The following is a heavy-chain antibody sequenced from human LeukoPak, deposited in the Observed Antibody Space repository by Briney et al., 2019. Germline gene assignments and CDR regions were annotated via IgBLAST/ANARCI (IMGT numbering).Heavy chain of an antibody. D-gene: IGHD5-12*01. V-gene: IGHV1-2*02. CDR3: AREYSGYDFLYYYYGMDV. J-gene: IGHJ6*02. CDR2: XXPNSGGT. Sequence: QGXEWMGWXXPNSGGTNYAQKVQGRVTMARDTYISTAYMELSRLRSDDTAVYYCAREYSGYDFLYYYYGMDVWGQGTTVTVSS.